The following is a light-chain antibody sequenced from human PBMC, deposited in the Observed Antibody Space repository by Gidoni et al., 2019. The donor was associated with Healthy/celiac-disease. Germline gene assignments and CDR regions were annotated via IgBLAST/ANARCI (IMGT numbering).Light chain of an antibody. CDR2: DNN. J-gene: IGLJ2*01. Sequence: SELTQPPSVSAAPVQKVTISCSGRSSNIGNNYVSWYQQLPGTAPKLLIYDNNKRPSGIPDRFSGSKSGTSAPLSITGLQTGDEAYYYGGTWDSSLSAVVFGGGTKLTVL. CDR1: SSNIGNNY. V-gene: IGLV1-51*01. CDR3: GTWDSSLSAVV.